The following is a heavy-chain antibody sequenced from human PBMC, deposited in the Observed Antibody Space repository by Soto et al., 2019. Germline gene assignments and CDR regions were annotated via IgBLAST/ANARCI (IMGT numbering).Heavy chain of an antibody. CDR2: ISSSSSYI. CDR1: GFTFSSYS. J-gene: IGHJ4*02. Sequence: GRLRRSGSASGFTFSSYSMNWVRQAPGKGLEWVSSISSSSSYIYYADSVKGRFTISRDNAKNSLYLQMNSLRAEDTAVYYCASSSSLDYWGQGTLVTVSS. D-gene: IGHD6-6*01. CDR3: ASSSSLDY. V-gene: IGHV3-21*01.